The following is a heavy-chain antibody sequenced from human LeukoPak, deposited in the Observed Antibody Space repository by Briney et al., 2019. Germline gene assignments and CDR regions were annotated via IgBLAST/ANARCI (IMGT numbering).Heavy chain of an antibody. Sequence: ASVKLSCKVSGYTLTELSMHWVRQAPGKGLEWMGNFDPGDAETIYAQKFQGRLTMTEDRSTDTAYIERSSLRSEDTAVYYCATGKRYNDAFDICGQGTLVTVSS. CDR1: GYTLTELS. J-gene: IGHJ3*02. D-gene: IGHD5-24*01. CDR3: ATGKRYNDAFDI. CDR2: FDPGDAET. V-gene: IGHV1-24*01.